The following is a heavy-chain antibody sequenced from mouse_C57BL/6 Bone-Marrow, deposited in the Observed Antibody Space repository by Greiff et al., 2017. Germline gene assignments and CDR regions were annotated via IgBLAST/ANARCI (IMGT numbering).Heavy chain of an antibody. Sequence: VQLQQPGAELVKPGASVKVSCKASGYTFTSYWMHWVKQRPGQGLEWIGRINPSDSDTNYNQKFKGQATLNVDKSSSTAYMQLSSLTSEYSAFYYCAIGEIYYYGSSYDYWGQGTTLTVSS. CDR2: INPSDSDT. D-gene: IGHD1-1*01. J-gene: IGHJ2*01. CDR3: AIGEIYYYGSSYDY. CDR1: GYTFTSYW. V-gene: IGHV1-74*01.